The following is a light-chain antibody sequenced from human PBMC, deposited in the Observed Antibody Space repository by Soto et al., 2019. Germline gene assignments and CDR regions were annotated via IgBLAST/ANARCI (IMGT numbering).Light chain of an antibody. V-gene: IGLV2-14*03. CDR1: SSDVGGYNF. CDR2: EVS. J-gene: IGLJ1*01. Sequence: QSVLTQPASVSGSPGQSITISCTGTSSDVGGYNFVSWYQQHPGKAPQLMIYEVSNRPSGVSNRFSGSKSDNTASLTISGLQAGDEADYYCSSYASTNTLVFGTGTKVTVL. CDR3: SSYASTNTLV.